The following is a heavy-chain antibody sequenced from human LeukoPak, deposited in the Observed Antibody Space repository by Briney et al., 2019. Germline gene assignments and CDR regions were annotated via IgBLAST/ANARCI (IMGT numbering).Heavy chain of an antibody. CDR1: GFTFSSCG. CDR2: IWNDGSYK. V-gene: IGHV3-33*06. CDR3: AKPTRGSGSSLIEY. J-gene: IGHJ4*02. Sequence: GGSLRLSCAASGFTFSSCGMHWVRQAPGKGLEWVAVIWNDGSYKYYADSVKGRFTISRDNSKNTLYLEMNSLRAEDTAVYYCAKPTRGSGSSLIEYWGQGTLVTVSS. D-gene: IGHD1-26*01.